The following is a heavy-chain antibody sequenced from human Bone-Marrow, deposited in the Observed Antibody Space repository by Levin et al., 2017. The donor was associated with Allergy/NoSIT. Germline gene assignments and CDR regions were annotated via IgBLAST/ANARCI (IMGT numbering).Heavy chain of an antibody. J-gene: IGHJ4*02. CDR1: GFRVRNEY. D-gene: IGHD3-10*01. CDR3: VGDASGNYPFDY. CDR2: IFRNGTT. V-gene: IGHV3-53*01. Sequence: LSLTCAASGFRVRNEYMSWVRQAPGKGLEWVSIIFRNGTTYYADSVKGRFTISRDSSTDMLYLQMNSLRAEDTAIYYCVGDASGNYPFDYWGRGTLVTVSS.